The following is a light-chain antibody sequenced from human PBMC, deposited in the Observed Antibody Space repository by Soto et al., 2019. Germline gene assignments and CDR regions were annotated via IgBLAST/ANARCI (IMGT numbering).Light chain of an antibody. J-gene: IGKJ2*01. V-gene: IGKV1-39*01. CDR1: QSINNN. CDR3: HQTLSPPYT. Sequence: DIQMTQSLSSLSASVGDTVTITCRASQSINNNLSWYQQKPGKAPKFLIYVASTLQRGVPSRFRGGGAGTDFTRTISALQPEDLASYYSHQTLSPPYTFGQGTKLEIK. CDR2: VAS.